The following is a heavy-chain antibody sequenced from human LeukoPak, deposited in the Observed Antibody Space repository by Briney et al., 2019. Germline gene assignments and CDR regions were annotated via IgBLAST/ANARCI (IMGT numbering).Heavy chain of an antibody. D-gene: IGHD3-10*01. Sequence: ASVKVSCKASGGTFSSYAISWVRQAPGQGLEWMGGIIPIFGTADYAQKFQGRVTITADESTSTAYMELNSLRPEDTAVYYCARDPSMIRGENTPYFDYWGQGTLVTVSS. CDR3: ARDPSMIRGENTPYFDY. V-gene: IGHV1-69*13. J-gene: IGHJ4*02. CDR1: GGTFSSYA. CDR2: IIPIFGTA.